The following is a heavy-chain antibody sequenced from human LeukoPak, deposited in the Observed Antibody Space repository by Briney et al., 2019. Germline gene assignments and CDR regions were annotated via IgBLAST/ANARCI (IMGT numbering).Heavy chain of an antibody. CDR2: IYHSGST. CDR3: ARGGGYASPIGY. V-gene: IGHV4-59*01. Sequence: SSETLSLTCTLSGGSISTYYWSWIRQPPEKGLEWIGYIYHSGSTNYNPSLKSRVTISVDTSKNQFSLKLSSVTAADTAVYYCARGGGYASPIGYWGQGALVTVSS. D-gene: IGHD5-12*01. CDR1: GGSISTYY. J-gene: IGHJ4*02.